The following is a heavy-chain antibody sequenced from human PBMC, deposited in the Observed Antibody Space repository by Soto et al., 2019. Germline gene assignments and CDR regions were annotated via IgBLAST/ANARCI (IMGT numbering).Heavy chain of an antibody. CDR2: TRNKANSYTT. V-gene: IGHV3-72*01. CDR1: GFTFSDHY. Sequence: GGSLRLSCAASGFTFSDHYMDWVRQAPGKGLEWVGRTRNKANSYTTEYAASVKGRFTISRDDSKNSLYLQMNSLKTEDTAVYYCARAYYDRCSGYYAPYYYYYRDVWGKGTTVTVSS. J-gene: IGHJ6*03. CDR3: ARAYYDRCSGYYAPYYYYYRDV. D-gene: IGHD3-3*01.